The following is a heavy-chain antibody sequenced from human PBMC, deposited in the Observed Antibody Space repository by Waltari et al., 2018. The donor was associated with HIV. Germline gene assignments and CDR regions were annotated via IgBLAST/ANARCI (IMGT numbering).Heavy chain of an antibody. J-gene: IGHJ6*02. CDR2: IIPIFGTA. D-gene: IGHD4-17*01. V-gene: IGHV1-69*13. CDR1: GGTFSSYA. Sequence: QVQLVQSGAEVKKPGSSVKVSCKASGGTFSSYAISWVRQAPGQGLEWMGGIIPIFGTANYAQKFQGRVTITADESTSTAYMELSSLRSEDTAVYYCARSAKRPRETVTTWYYGMDVWGQGTTVTVSS. CDR3: ARSAKRPRETVTTWYYGMDV.